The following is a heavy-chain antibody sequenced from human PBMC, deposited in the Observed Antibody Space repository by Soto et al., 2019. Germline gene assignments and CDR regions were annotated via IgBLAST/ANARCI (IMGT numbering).Heavy chain of an antibody. V-gene: IGHV3-23*01. D-gene: IGHD6-19*01. J-gene: IGHJ4*02. Sequence: EVQLLESGGGLVQPGGSVRISCAASGFTFSSYAMSWVRQAPGKGLEWVSAISGSGGSTYYADSVKGRFTISRDNSKNTLYLQMNSMRAEDTAVYYCAKTHFTDSSGDHLDYWGQGTLVTVSS. CDR3: AKTHFTDSSGDHLDY. CDR1: GFTFSSYA. CDR2: ISGSGGST.